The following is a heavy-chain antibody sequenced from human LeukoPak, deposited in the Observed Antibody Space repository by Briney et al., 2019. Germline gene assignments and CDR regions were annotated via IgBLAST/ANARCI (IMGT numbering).Heavy chain of an antibody. CDR1: GGSISSYY. Sequence: PSETLSLTCTVSGGSISSYYWSWIRQPPGKGLEWIGYIYTSGSTNYNPSLKSRVTISVDTSKNQFSLKLSSLTAADTAVYYXASXXXXXXSXXXPVXYWGQGTLVTVSS. CDR2: IYTSGST. CDR3: ASXXXXXXSXXXPVXY. D-gene: IGHD1-26*01. V-gene: IGHV4-4*09. J-gene: IGHJ4*02.